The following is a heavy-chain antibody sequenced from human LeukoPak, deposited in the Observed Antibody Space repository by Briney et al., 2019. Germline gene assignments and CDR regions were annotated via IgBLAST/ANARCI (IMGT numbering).Heavy chain of an antibody. CDR1: GGTFSIYA. D-gene: IGHD4-23*01. CDR2: IIPIFGVA. V-gene: IGHV1-69*04. CDR3: AKLVPNTVVTQGYYYGMDV. J-gene: IGHJ6*02. Sequence: AVKVSCKASGGTFSIYAISWVRPAPGQGREWVGMIIPIFGVANSAQKFQDRVTITADTSTSTAYMELSTLRSENTAVYYCAKLVPNTVVTQGYYYGMDVWGQGTTVTVSS.